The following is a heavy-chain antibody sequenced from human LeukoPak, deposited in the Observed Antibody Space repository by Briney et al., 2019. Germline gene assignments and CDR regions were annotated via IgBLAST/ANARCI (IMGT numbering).Heavy chain of an antibody. CDR1: GFTFSSYA. Sequence: GGSLRLSCAASGFTFSSYAMNWVRQAPGKGLEWVLPMSGSGGSTYYGDSVRGRFTIYRDNSKNTQNLQTKSLTAEDTAIYYCARERGYYFDYWGQGTLVPVSS. CDR3: ARERGYYFDY. J-gene: IGHJ4*02. V-gene: IGHV3-23*01. CDR2: MSGSGGST.